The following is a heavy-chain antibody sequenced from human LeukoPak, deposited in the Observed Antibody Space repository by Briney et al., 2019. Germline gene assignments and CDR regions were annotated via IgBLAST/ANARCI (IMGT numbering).Heavy chain of an antibody. CDR1: GGSISSGDYY. CDR3: ARAGDSSGYYVSWFDP. J-gene: IGHJ5*02. CDR2: IYYTGNA. V-gene: IGHV4-30-4*01. D-gene: IGHD3-22*01. Sequence: SETLCLTCTVSGGSISSGDYYWSWIRQPPGKGLEWIGYIYYTGNANNNPSLTSRVTMSLDTSKNQFSLKLTSVTAADTAVYYCARAGDSSGYYVSWFDPWGQGTLVTVSS.